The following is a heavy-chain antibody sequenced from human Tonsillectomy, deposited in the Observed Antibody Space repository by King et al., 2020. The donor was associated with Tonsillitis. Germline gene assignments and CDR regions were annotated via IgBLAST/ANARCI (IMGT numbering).Heavy chain of an antibody. CDR2: IDYSGATTYYTVTT. D-gene: IGHD6-19*01. CDR3: ATNSSNRYYFDH. V-gene: IGHV4-59*02. CDR1: GGSVNIYC. Sequence: QLQESGPGLVKPSETLSLTCTGSGGSVNIYCLTCIRQPTGNVLEWIGYIDYSGATTYYTVTTNYNPSLKSRVTISVDTSKNQFSLKLKPLTAADTAVYYCATNSSNRYYFDHWGQGTLVSVSS. J-gene: IGHJ4*02.